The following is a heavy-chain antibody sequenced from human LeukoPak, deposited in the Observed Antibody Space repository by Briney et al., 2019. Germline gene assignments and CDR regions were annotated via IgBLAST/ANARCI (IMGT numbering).Heavy chain of an antibody. J-gene: IGHJ3*02. CDR2: IYDSGST. V-gene: IGHV4-39*07. CDR3: ARRSGAFDI. CDR1: GGSIRSSYYY. Sequence: PSETLSLTCTVSGGSIRSSYYYWGWIRQPPGKGLEWIGSIYDSGSTNYNPSLKSRVTISVDKSKNQFSLKLSSVTAADTAVYYCARRSGAFDIWGQGTMVTVSS.